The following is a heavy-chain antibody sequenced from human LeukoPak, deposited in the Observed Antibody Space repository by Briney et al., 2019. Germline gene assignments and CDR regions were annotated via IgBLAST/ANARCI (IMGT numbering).Heavy chain of an antibody. V-gene: IGHV3-30*02. D-gene: IGHD2-21*02. CDR1: GFTFSSYA. CDR3: AKGPSGDFIYYFDN. J-gene: IGHJ4*02. CDR2: IRYDGSNK. Sequence: GGSLRLSCAASGFTFSSYAMHWVRQAPGKGLEWVAFIRYDGSNKYYTDSVKGRFTISRDNSKNTLYLQMNSLRADDTAVYYCAKGPSGDFIYYFDNWGQGTLVTVSS.